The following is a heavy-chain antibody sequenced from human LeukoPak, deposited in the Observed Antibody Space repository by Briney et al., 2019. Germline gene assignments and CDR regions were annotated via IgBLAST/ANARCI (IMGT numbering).Heavy chain of an antibody. CDR2: INHSGST. Sequence: SETLSLPCAVYGGSFSNYYWSWIRQPPGKGLGWIGEINHSGSTHYNPSLKSRVTISVDTSKKQFSLKLSSVTAADTAVYYCARVRWFPRAFDIWGQGTMVTVSS. D-gene: IGHD4-23*01. CDR1: GGSFSNYY. V-gene: IGHV4-34*01. J-gene: IGHJ3*02. CDR3: ARVRWFPRAFDI.